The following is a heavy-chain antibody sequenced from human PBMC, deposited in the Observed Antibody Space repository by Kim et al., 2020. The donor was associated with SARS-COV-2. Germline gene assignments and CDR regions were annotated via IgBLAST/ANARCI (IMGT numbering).Heavy chain of an antibody. CDR2: IYSGGST. V-gene: IGHV3-66*01. Sequence: GGSLRLSCAASGFTVSSNYMSWVRQAPGKGLEWVSVIYSGGSTYYADSVKGRFTISRDNSKNTLYLQMNSLRAEDTAVYYCARDYVGGTTVTPKGDYWGQGTLVTVSS. CDR3: ARDYVGGTTVTPKGDY. CDR1: GFTVSSNY. D-gene: IGHD4-17*01. J-gene: IGHJ4*02.